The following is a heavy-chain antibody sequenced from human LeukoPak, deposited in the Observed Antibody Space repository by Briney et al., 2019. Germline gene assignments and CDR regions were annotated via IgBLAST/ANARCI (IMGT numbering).Heavy chain of an antibody. CDR3: ARANYWYYYMDV. V-gene: IGHV4-59*12. D-gene: IGHD2-8*02. Sequence: SETLSLTCTVSGGSIGSYYWSWIRQPPGKGLEWIGYIYYSGSTNYNPSLKSRVTISVDTSKNQFSLNLSSVTAADTAVYYCARANYWYYYMDVWGQGTTVTVSS. CDR2: IYYSGST. CDR1: GGSIGSYY. J-gene: IGHJ6*03.